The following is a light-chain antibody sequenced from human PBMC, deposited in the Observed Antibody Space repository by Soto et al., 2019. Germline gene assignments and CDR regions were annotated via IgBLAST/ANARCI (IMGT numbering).Light chain of an antibody. J-gene: IGLJ3*02. CDR1: SSNIGTNY. Sequence: QSVLTQAPSASATPGQRVTISCSGSSSNIGTNYVYWYQQLPGRAPKLLIYRSNQRPSGVPDRFSGSKSGTSASLAISGLRSVDEADYYCATWDDSVTGPVFGGGTKLTVL. CDR2: RSN. CDR3: ATWDDSVTGPV. V-gene: IGLV1-47*01.